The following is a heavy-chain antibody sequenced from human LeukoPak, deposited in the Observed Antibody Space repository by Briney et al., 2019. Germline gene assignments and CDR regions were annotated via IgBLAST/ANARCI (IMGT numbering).Heavy chain of an antibody. CDR2: IVVGSGNT. V-gene: IGHV1-58*01. Sequence: GTSVKVSCKASGFTFTSSAVQWVRQARGQRLEWIGWIVVGSGNTNYAQKFQERVTITRDMSTSTAYMELSSLRSEDTAVYYCAASPDYYDSSGHSYYFDYWGQGTLVTVSS. D-gene: IGHD3-22*01. J-gene: IGHJ4*02. CDR1: GFTFTSSA. CDR3: AASPDYYDSSGHSYYFDY.